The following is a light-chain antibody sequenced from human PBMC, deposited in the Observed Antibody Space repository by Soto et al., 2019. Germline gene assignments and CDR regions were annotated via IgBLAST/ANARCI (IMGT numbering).Light chain of an antibody. CDR3: QQSYSTPSS. CDR1: QSISNY. CDR2: AAS. Sequence: DIQMTQSPSSLSASVGDGVTITCRASQSISNYVNWYQQKPGKAPNLLIFAASSLQSGVPSRFSGSGSGTHFSLTISSLQPEDFATYYCQQSYSTPSSFGQGTKLEI. V-gene: IGKV1-39*01. J-gene: IGKJ2*03.